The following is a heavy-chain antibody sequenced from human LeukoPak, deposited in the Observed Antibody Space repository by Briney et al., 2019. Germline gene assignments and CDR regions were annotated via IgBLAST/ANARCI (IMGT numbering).Heavy chain of an antibody. CDR2: IFSTGNT. CDR3: ASNYYGSGSYRHRGEDAFDI. V-gene: IGHV3-53*01. D-gene: IGHD3-10*01. J-gene: IGHJ3*02. CDR1: GFTVSSNY. Sequence: PGGSLRLSCAASGFTVSSNYLTWVRQAPGKGLEWVSVIFSTGNTDYADSVKGRFTISRDNAKNSLYLQMNSLRAEDTAVYYCASNYYGSGSYRHRGEDAFDIWGQGTMVTVSS.